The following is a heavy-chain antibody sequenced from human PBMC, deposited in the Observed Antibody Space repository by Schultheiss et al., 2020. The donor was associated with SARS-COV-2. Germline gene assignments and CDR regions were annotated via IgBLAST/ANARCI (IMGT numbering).Heavy chain of an antibody. J-gene: IGHJ5*02. CDR2: IYSGGST. CDR1: GFTVSSNY. CDR3: ARDGSAAISYWFDP. Sequence: GGSLSLSCAASGFTVSSNYMSWVRQAPGKGLEWVSVIYSGGSTYYADSVKGRFTISRDNAKNSLYLQMNSLRAEDTAVYYCARDGSAAISYWFDPWGQGTLVTVSS. V-gene: IGHV3-66*01. D-gene: IGHD2-2*02.